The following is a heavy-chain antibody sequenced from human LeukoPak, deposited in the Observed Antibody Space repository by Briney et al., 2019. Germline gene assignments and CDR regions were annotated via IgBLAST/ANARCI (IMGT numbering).Heavy chain of an antibody. J-gene: IGHJ4*02. CDR2: ISTDGRTT. V-gene: IGHV3-74*01. Sequence: GGSLRLSCAASGLTFSSHWMHWVRQAPGKGPVWVSRISTDGRTTNYADSVKGRFTISRDDAKNTLYLQMNSLRAEDTAVYYCARDLIRRGQGTLVTVPS. D-gene: IGHD2-8*01. CDR3: ARDLIR. CDR1: GLTFSSHW.